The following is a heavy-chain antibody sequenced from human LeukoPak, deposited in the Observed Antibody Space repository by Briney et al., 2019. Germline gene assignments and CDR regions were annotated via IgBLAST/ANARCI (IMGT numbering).Heavy chain of an antibody. J-gene: IGHJ4*02. V-gene: IGHV4-59*08. CDR2: IYYSGST. CDR3: ARHGSSSSWYVDN. CDR1: GGSISSYY. Sequence: SETLSLTRPVSGGSISSYYWSWIRQPPGKGLEWIGYIYYSGSTNYNPSLKSRVTISVDTSKNQFSLKLSSVTAADTAVYYCARHGSSSSWYVDNWGQGTLVTVSS. D-gene: IGHD6-13*01.